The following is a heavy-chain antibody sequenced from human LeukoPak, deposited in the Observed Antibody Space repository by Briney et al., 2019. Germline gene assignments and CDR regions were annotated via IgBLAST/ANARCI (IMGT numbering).Heavy chain of an antibody. Sequence: GGSLRLSCAASGFTLSSYAMSWVRQAPGKGLQWVSVISGSGGSTYYADSVKGRFTISRDNSKNTLYLQMNSLRADDTAVYYCAKSIWSGYSSLDYWGQGTLVTVSS. V-gene: IGHV3-23*01. CDR3: AKSIWSGYSSLDY. CDR1: GFTLSSYA. D-gene: IGHD3-3*01. CDR2: ISGSGGST. J-gene: IGHJ4*02.